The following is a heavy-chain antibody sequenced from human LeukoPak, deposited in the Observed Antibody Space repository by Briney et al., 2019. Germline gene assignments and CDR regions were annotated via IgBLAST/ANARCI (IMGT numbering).Heavy chain of an antibody. V-gene: IGHV4-31*03. CDR3: ARFADYAACSWFET. D-gene: IGHD4-17*01. J-gene: IGHJ5*02. CDR1: VGSISSGGYY. CDR2: IIYSGNT. Sequence: SGTLSLTCTVSVGSISSGGYYWSWLRQHPGKGLEGVGYIIYSGNTYYTPSLKCRATISVDTTNNQISLMLSSVTAADTAGYYSARFADYAACSWFETWGQGALFTVSS.